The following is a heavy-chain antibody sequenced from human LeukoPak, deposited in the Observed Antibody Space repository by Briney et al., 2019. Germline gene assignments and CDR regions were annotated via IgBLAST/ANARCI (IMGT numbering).Heavy chain of an antibody. CDR1: GFTFSSYE. CDR2: ISRSGSTM. V-gene: IGHV3-48*03. J-gene: IGHJ2*01. CDR3: ARSFYL. Sequence: GASLRLSCAASGFTFSSYEMNWVRQAPGKGLEWVSHISRSGSTMYYGDSVKGRFTISRDNAKNSLYLQMNSLRAEDTAVYYCARSFYLFGRGTLVTVSS.